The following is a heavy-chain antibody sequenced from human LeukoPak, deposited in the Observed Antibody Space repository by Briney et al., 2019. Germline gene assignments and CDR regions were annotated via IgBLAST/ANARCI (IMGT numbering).Heavy chain of an antibody. Sequence: GASVKVSCKASGYTFTSYGISWVRQAPGQGLEWIGWISAYNGNTNYAQKLQGRVTMTTDTSTSTAYMELRSLRSDDTAVYYCARDHFRQQLPRPAFDIWGQGTMVTVSS. CDR3: ARDHFRQQLPRPAFDI. CDR2: ISAYNGNT. V-gene: IGHV1-18*01. J-gene: IGHJ3*02. D-gene: IGHD6-13*01. CDR1: GYTFTSYG.